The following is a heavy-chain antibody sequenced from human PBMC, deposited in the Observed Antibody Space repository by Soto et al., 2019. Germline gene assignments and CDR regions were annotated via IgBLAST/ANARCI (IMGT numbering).Heavy chain of an antibody. CDR2: ISSSGSTI. J-gene: IGHJ4*02. D-gene: IGHD6-19*01. CDR1: GFTFSDYY. V-gene: IGHV3-11*01. Sequence: GGSLRLSCAASGFTFSDYYVSWIRQAPGKGLEWVSYISSSGSTIYYADSVKGRFTISRDNAKNSLYLQMNSLRAEDTAVYYCARSRATKSVAGIFLGYWGQGTLVTVS. CDR3: ARSRATKSVAGIFLGY.